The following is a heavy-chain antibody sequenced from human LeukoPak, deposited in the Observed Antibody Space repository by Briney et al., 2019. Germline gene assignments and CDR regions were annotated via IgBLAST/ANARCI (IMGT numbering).Heavy chain of an antibody. Sequence: GGSLRLSCAASGFIFSSYSMNWVRQAPGKGLEWVSYISSSSSTIYYADSVKGRFTISRDNAKNSLYLQMNSLRAEDTAVYYCARAPMNPDYWGQGTLVTVSS. CDR3: ARAPMNPDY. V-gene: IGHV3-48*01. J-gene: IGHJ4*02. CDR2: ISSSSSTI. CDR1: GFIFSSYS.